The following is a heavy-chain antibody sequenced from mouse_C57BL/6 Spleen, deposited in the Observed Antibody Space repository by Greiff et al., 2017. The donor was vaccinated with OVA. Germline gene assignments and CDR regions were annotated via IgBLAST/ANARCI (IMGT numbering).Heavy chain of an antibody. Sequence: VKLQESGGDLVKPGGSLKLSCAASGFTFSSYGMSWVRQTPAKRLEWVATISSGGSYTYYPDSVKGRFTISRDNAKNTLYLQMSSLKSEDTAVYYCAILGDYAMDYWGQGTSVTVSS. V-gene: IGHV5-6*02. CDR3: AILGDYAMDY. CDR2: ISSGGSYT. CDR1: GFTFSSYG. J-gene: IGHJ4*01.